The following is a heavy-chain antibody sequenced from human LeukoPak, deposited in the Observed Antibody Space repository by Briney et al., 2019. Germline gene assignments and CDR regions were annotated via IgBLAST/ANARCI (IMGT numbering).Heavy chain of an antibody. CDR3: AKRDTAISYYMDV. V-gene: IGHV3-30*02. J-gene: IGHJ6*03. CDR1: GFTFSSYG. Sequence: GGSLRLSCAASGFTFSSYGMHWVRQAPGKGLEWVAFIRYDGSNKYYADSVKGRFTISRDNFKNTLYLQMNSLRAEDTAVYYCAKRDTAISYYMDVWGKGTTVTVSS. CDR2: IRYDGSNK. D-gene: IGHD5-18*01.